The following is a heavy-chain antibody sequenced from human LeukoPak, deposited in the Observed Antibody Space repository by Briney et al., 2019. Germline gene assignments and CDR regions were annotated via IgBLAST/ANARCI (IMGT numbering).Heavy chain of an antibody. V-gene: IGHV3-33*01. J-gene: IGHJ4*02. CDR3: ARDLMGLTTDGYFDH. D-gene: IGHD1-26*01. CDR1: GFTFNSYG. CDR2: IWYDGSNK. Sequence: GGSLRLSCAASGFTFNSYGMHWVRQAPGKGLEWVAVIWYDGSNKYYADSVKGRFTISRDNSKNTLYLQMNSLRAEDTSLYYCARDLMGLTTDGYFDHWGQGTLVTVSS.